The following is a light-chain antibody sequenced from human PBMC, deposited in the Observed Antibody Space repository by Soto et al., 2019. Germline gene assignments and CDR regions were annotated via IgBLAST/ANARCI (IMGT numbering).Light chain of an antibody. V-gene: IGKV3-11*01. CDR1: QSVNSR. J-gene: IGKJ3*01. Sequence: EIVLTHAPGTLALSPVEIATLSCRASQSVNSRLAWYQHKPGQAPRLLISGASNRASGIPARFSAWGSGTDFTLTINRLEPEDFGVYYCHQRSNWLFGPGTKVDIK. CDR3: HQRSNWL. CDR2: GAS.